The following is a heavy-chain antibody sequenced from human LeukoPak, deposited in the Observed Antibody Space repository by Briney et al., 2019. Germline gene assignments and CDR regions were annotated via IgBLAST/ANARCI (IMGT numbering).Heavy chain of an antibody. CDR2: IYTSGST. J-gene: IGHJ4*02. CDR1: GASISICY. D-gene: IGHD3-22*01. V-gene: IGHV4-4*07. Sequence: SETLSLTCPVSGASISICYWNWIRQPAGKGLEWIGRIYTSGSTNYNPSLKSRVTMSVDTSKNQFSLKLSSVTAADTAVYYCARETPDYYDSSGYYYIGYWGQGTLVTVSS. CDR3: ARETPDYYDSSGYYYIGY.